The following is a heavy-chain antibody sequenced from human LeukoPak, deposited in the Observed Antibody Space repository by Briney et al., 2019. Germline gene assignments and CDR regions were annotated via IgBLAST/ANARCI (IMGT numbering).Heavy chain of an antibody. CDR2: ISGSGGST. CDR1: GFTFSSYA. J-gene: IGHJ6*02. D-gene: IGHD6-13*01. Sequence: GGSLRLSCAASGFTFSSYAMSWVRQAPGKGLEWVSAISGSGGSTYYADSVKGRFTISRDNSKNTLYLQMNSLRAEDTAVYYCARVYSPRYYGMDVWGQGTTVTVSS. CDR3: ARVYSPRYYGMDV. V-gene: IGHV3-23*01.